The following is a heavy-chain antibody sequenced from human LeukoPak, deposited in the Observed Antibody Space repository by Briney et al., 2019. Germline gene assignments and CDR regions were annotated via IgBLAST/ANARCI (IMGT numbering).Heavy chain of an antibody. V-gene: IGHV1-69*13. Sequence: SVKVSCKASGGTFSSYAISWVRQAPGQGLEWMGGIIPIFGTANYAQKFQGRVTITADEPTSTAYMELSSLRSEDTAVYYCARDLAYCSSTSCYPRTFDYWGQGTLVTVSS. CDR3: ARDLAYCSSTSCYPRTFDY. CDR1: GGTFSSYA. J-gene: IGHJ4*02. CDR2: IIPIFGTA. D-gene: IGHD2-2*01.